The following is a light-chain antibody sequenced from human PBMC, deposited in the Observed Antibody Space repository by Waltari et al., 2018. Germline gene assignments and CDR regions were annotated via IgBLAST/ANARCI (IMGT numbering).Light chain of an antibody. Sequence: QSALTQPASVSGSPGQSITISCPGTSRDVGGYNYVSWYQQHPGKAPKLMIYDVSNRPSGVSNRFSGSKSGNTASLTISGLQAEDEADYYCSSYISSSTLELFGGGTSLTVL. CDR2: DVS. CDR1: SRDVGGYNY. V-gene: IGLV2-14*03. CDR3: SSYISSSTLEL. J-gene: IGLJ2*01.